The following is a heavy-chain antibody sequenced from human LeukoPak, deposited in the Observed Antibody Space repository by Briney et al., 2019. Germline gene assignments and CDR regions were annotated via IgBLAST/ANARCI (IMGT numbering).Heavy chain of an antibody. V-gene: IGHV4-61*02. D-gene: IGHD3-22*01. CDR2: IYASGVT. CDR3: ARAYDTGAYQGRGFDY. J-gene: IGHJ4*02. CDR1: GGSISSGNYY. Sequence: PSQTLSLTCTVSGGSISSGNYYWSWIRQPAGKGLEWIGRIYASGVTHYNPSLKSRVTISVDTSKNQFSLKLSSVTAADTAVYYCARAYDTGAYQGRGFDYWGQGTLVTVSS.